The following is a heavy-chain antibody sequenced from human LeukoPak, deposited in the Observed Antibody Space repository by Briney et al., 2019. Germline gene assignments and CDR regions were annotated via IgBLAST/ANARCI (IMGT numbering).Heavy chain of an antibody. CDR1: GGSISSGSYY. D-gene: IGHD3-10*01. V-gene: IGHV4-61*02. J-gene: IGHJ4*02. Sequence: SQTLSLTCTVSGGSISSGSYYWSWIRQPAGKGLEWIGRIYTSGSTNYNPSLKSRVTMSVDTSKNQFSLKLSSVTAADTAVYYCARVSLVRGAPDYYFDYWGQGTLVTVSS. CDR2: IYTSGST. CDR3: ARVSLVRGAPDYYFDY.